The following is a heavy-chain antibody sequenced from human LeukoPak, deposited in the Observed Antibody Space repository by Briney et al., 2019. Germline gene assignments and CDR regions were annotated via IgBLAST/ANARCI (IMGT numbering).Heavy chain of an antibody. Sequence: GGSLRLSCAASGFTFSTYAMSWVRQAPGKGLEWVSSIRGSDRSTYYADSAKGRFAISRDNSKNTLYLQMNSLRVEDTAVYYCAKDVFGDYGGLDYWGQGTLVTVSS. J-gene: IGHJ4*02. D-gene: IGHD4-23*01. CDR3: AKDVFGDYGGLDY. V-gene: IGHV3-23*01. CDR2: IRGSDRST. CDR1: GFTFSTYA.